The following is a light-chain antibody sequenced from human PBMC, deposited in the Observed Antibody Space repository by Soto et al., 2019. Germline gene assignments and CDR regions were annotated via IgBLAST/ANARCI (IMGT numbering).Light chain of an antibody. CDR2: ASS. Sequence: DIQMTQSPSSLSASVGDRVAITCRASQGIYNYLAWYQQRPGKVPKLLIYASSALQSGVPSRFSGSGSGTDFTLTISSLQPEDVATYYCEQSYTTPRTFGQGTRVEIK. J-gene: IGKJ1*01. CDR1: QGIYNY. V-gene: IGKV1-27*01. CDR3: EQSYTTPRT.